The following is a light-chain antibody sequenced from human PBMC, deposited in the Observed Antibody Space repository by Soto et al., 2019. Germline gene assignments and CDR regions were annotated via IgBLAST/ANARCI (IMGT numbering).Light chain of an antibody. V-gene: IGLV7-43*01. CDR3: LLYYGGSWV. J-gene: IGLJ3*02. Sequence: QTVVTQEPSLTVSPGGTVTLTCASSTGAATTGYYPSWFQHKPGHAPRALIYNTNDKHSWTPARLSGSLLGDKAALTLSGVQPEDEAEYYCLLYYGGSWVFGGGTKLTVL. CDR2: NTN. CDR1: TGAATTGYY.